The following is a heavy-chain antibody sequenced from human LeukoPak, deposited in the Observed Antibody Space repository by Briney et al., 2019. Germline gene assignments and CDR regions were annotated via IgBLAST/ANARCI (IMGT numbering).Heavy chain of an antibody. CDR2: IYYSGST. CDR1: GGSISSSSYY. CDR3: ARCALAAAGRGVGYYGMDV. V-gene: IGHV4-39*01. D-gene: IGHD6-13*01. Sequence: SETLSLTCTVSGGSISSSSYYWGWIRQPPGKGLEWIGSIYYSGSTYYNPSLKSRVTISVDTSKNQFSLKLSSVTAADTAVYYCARCALAAAGRGVGYYGMDVWGQGTTVTVSS. J-gene: IGHJ6*02.